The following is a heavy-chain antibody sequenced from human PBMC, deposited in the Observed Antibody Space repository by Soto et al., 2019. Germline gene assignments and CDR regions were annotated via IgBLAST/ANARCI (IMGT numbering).Heavy chain of an antibody. CDR1: GFTFSNYA. J-gene: IGHJ4*02. V-gene: IGHV3-23*01. CDR2: SSAGGGT. D-gene: IGHD6-13*01. Sequence: VQLLESGGGLVQPGGSLRLSCATSGFTFSNYAMNWVRQAPGRGLEWVSESSAGGGTYYADSVKGRFTISRDNSKSTLFLQMSGLRAEDTALYYCAKAVSSSWYFGIDCWGQGALVTVSS. CDR3: AKAVSSSWYFGIDC.